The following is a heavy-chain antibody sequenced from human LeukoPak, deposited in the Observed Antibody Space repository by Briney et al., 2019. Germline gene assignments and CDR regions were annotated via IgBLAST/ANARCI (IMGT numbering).Heavy chain of an antibody. CDR2: ISSSSSPI. CDR1: GFTFSNYI. CDR3: ARVNWNDVGSFDY. J-gene: IGHJ4*02. Sequence: PGGSLRLSCAASGFTFSNYIMNWVRQAPGKGLEWLSYISSSSSPIYYADSVKGRFTISRDNAKNSLYLQMNNLRDEDPGVYYCARVNWNDVGSFDYWGQGTLVTVSS. V-gene: IGHV3-48*02. D-gene: IGHD1-20*01.